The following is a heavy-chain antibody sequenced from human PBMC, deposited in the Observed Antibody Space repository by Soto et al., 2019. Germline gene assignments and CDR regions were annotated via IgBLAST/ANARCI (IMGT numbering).Heavy chain of an antibody. CDR2: IYKSATT. Sequence: SETLSLTCAVSGDSISNLDYFWAWIRQPPGQALEYIGYIYKSATTYYNPSFESRVAISVDTSKSQFSLNVTSVTAADTAVYFCARGRYCLTGRCFPNWFDSWGQGALVTVSS. D-gene: IGHD7-27*01. J-gene: IGHJ5*01. CDR1: GDSISNLDYF. CDR3: ARGRYCLTGRCFPNWFDS. V-gene: IGHV4-30-4*01.